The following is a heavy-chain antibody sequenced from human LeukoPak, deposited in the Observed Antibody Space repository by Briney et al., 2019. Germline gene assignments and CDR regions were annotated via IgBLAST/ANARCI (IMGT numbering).Heavy chain of an antibody. J-gene: IGHJ3*01. V-gene: IGHV1-58*02. CDR2: IVVGSGNT. Sequence: SVKVSCKASGFTFTSSAMQWVRQARGQRLEWIGWIVVGSGNTNYAQRFQERVTITRDMSTSLVYMELSSLRSEDTAVYYCAAEAAYYYDSRDAFDVRGQGTMVTVSS. CDR3: AAEAAYYYDSRDAFDV. D-gene: IGHD3-22*01. CDR1: GFTFTSSA.